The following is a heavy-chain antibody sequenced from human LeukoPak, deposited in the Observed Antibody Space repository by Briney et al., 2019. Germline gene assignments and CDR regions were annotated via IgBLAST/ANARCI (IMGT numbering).Heavy chain of an antibody. CDR2: ISAYNGNT. CDR3: AATRPGPDSSSWYYFDY. D-gene: IGHD6-13*01. Sequence: ASVKVSCKASGYTFTSYGISWVRQAPGQGLEWMGWISAYNGNTNYAQKLQGRVTMTTDTSTSTAYMELRSLRSDDTAVYYCAATRPGPDSSSWYYFDYWGQGTLVTVSS. V-gene: IGHV1-18*01. J-gene: IGHJ4*02. CDR1: GYTFTSYG.